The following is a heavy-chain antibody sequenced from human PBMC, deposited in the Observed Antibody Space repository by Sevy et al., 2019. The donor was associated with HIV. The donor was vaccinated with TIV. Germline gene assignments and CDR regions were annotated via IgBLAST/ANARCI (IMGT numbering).Heavy chain of an antibody. J-gene: IGHJ3*02. D-gene: IGHD3-16*01. CDR2: ISTSGST. V-gene: IGHV4-61*02. CDR3: ARDGPGYWGTNWFAFDI. Sequence: SETLSLTCTVSGGSISSGSYYWSWIRQPAGKGLEWVGRISTSGSTNYNPPLKSRVTILRDTSNNQFSLRLTSMTAADTAVYYCARDGPGYWGTNWFAFDIWGQGTMVTVSS. CDR1: GGSISSGSYY.